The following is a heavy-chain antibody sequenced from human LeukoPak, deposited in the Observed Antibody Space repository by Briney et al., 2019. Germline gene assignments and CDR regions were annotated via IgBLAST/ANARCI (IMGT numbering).Heavy chain of an antibody. D-gene: IGHD2-8*01. CDR3: ARKSLTNID. J-gene: IGHJ4*02. Sequence: PGGSLRLSCAASGFTFSSYAMTWVRQAPGKGLEWVSSISSSSYIYYADSVKGRFTISRDNAKNSLYLQMNSLRAEDTAVYYCARKSLTNIDWGQGTLVTVSS. CDR1: GFTFSSYA. V-gene: IGHV3-21*01. CDR2: ISSSSYI.